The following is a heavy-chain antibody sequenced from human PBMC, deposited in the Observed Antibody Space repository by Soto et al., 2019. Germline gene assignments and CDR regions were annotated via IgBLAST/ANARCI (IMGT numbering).Heavy chain of an antibody. D-gene: IGHD6-13*01. V-gene: IGHV3-64*01. CDR1: GFTFSSYA. J-gene: IGHJ6*03. CDR3: ARVSGVAAALLGYYYYMDV. Sequence: HGGSLRLSCAASGFTFSSYAMHWVRQAPGKGLEYVSAISSNGGSTYYANSVKGRFTISRDNSKNTLYLQMGSLRAEDMAVYYCARVSGVAAALLGYYYYMDVWGKGTTVTVSS. CDR2: ISSNGGST.